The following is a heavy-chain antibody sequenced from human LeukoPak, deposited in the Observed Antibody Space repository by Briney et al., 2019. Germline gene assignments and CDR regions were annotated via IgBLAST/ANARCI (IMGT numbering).Heavy chain of an antibody. Sequence: ASVKVSCKASGYTFTGYYMPWVRQAPGQELEWMGWINPNSVGTNYAQKFQDRVTMTTDTSTSTAYMEPRSLRSDDTAVYYCAKEGGGSIWYFDLWGRGTLVTVSS. V-gene: IGHV1-2*02. CDR1: GYTFTGYY. J-gene: IGHJ2*01. CDR2: INPNSVGT. D-gene: IGHD6-25*01. CDR3: AKEGGGSIWYFDL.